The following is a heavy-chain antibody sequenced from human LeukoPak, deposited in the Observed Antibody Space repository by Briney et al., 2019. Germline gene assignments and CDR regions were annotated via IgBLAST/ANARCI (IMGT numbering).Heavy chain of an antibody. CDR1: GYSFTSYW. D-gene: IGHD5-24*01. CDR2: IYPVDSDT. CDR3: ARQMATKGYYYYGMDV. Sequence: GESLKISCKGSGYSFTSYWIGWVRQMPGKGLEWMGSIYPVDSDTRYSPSFQGQVTISADKSISTAYLQWSSLKASDTAMYYCARQMATKGYYYYGMDVWGQGTTVTVSS. V-gene: IGHV5-51*01. J-gene: IGHJ6*02.